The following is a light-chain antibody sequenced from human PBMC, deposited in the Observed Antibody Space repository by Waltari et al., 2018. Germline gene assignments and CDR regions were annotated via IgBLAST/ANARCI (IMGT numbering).Light chain of an antibody. CDR1: QSLQHRNGYNY. Sequence: DILMTQSPVSLSVTPGEPASISCTSSQSLQHRNGYNYLDWYLQKPGLSPQLLIYFASYRASVVPDMFSGSVSVTDFTLRISRVEAEDVGVYYCMQSLQNSVTFGQGTRLEIK. J-gene: IGKJ5*01. CDR3: MQSLQNSVT. CDR2: FAS. V-gene: IGKV2-28*01.